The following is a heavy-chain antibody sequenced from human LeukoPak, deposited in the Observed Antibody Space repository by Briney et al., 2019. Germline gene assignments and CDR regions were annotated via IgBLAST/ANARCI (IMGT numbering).Heavy chain of an antibody. Sequence: ASVKVSCKVSGYTLTELSMHWVRQAPGKGLEWMGGFDPEDGETIYAQKFQGRVTMTEDTSTDTAYMELSSLRSEDTAVYYCATGRIAVAGTRGNFDYWGQGTLVTVSP. V-gene: IGHV1-24*01. D-gene: IGHD6-19*01. CDR1: GYTLTELS. J-gene: IGHJ4*02. CDR3: ATGRIAVAGTRGNFDY. CDR2: FDPEDGET.